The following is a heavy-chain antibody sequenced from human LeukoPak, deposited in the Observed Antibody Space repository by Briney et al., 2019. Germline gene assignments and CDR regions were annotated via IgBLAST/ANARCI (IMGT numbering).Heavy chain of an antibody. CDR2: INPNSGGT. CDR3: ARVPGGIAARRPFDY. V-gene: IGHV1-2*02. D-gene: IGHD6-6*01. Sequence: RASVKVSCKASGYTFTGYYMHWVRQAPGQGPEWMGWINPNSGGTNYAQKFQGRVTMTRDTSISTAYMELSRLRSDDTAVYYCARVPGGIAARRPFDYWGQGTLVTVSS. J-gene: IGHJ4*02. CDR1: GYTFTGYY.